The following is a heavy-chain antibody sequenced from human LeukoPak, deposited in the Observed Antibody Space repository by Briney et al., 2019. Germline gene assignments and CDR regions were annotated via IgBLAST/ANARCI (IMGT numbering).Heavy chain of an antibody. CDR2: IYYSGST. CDR1: GGSISSYY. J-gene: IGHJ4*02. Sequence: SETLSLTCTVSGGSISSYYWGWIRQPPGKGLEWIGSIYYSGSTYYNPSLKSRVTISVDTSKNQFSLKLSSVTAADTAVYYCARHLVGRYCSGGSCYYDHWGQGTLVTVSS. V-gene: IGHV4-39*01. CDR3: ARHLVGRYCSGGSCYYDH. D-gene: IGHD2-15*01.